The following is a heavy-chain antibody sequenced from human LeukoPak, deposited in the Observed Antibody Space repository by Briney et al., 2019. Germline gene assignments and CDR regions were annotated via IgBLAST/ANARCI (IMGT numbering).Heavy chain of an antibody. D-gene: IGHD2-2*01. Sequence: ASVKVSCKASGYTFTSYGISWVRQAPGQGLEWMGWISAYNGNTNYAQKLQGRVTMTTDTSTSTAYMELRSLRSGDTAVYYCARAGYCSSTSCPNGYYYYYYMDVWGKGTTVTVSS. CDR1: GYTFTSYG. CDR2: ISAYNGNT. J-gene: IGHJ6*03. CDR3: ARAGYCSSTSCPNGYYYYYYMDV. V-gene: IGHV1-18*01.